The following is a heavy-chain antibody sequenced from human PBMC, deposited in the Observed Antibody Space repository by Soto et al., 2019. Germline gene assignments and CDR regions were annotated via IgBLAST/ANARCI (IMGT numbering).Heavy chain of an antibody. CDR1: GFTFSSYW. J-gene: IGHJ4*02. V-gene: IGHV3-74*01. CDR2: INSDGSST. CDR3: ARDTFDFWSGYYAAIY. D-gene: IGHD3-3*01. Sequence: EVQLVESGGGLVQPGGSLRLSCAASGFTFSSYWMHWVRQAPGKGLVWVSRINSDGSSTSYADSVKGRFTISRDNAKNAPDLQMNSLRAEYTAVYYCARDTFDFWSGYYAAIYWGQGTLVTVSS.